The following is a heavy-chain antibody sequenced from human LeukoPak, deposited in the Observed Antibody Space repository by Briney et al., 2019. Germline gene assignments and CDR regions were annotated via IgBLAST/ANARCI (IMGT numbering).Heavy chain of an antibody. Sequence: SGPTLVNPTQTLTLTCTFSGFSLSTSGMRVSWIRQPPGKALEWLARIDWDDDKFYSTSLKTRLTISKDTSKNQVVLTMTNMDPVDTATYYCARIPRYCSGGSCYQGAFDIWGQGTMVTVSS. CDR1: GFSLSTSGMR. D-gene: IGHD2-15*01. V-gene: IGHV2-70*04. CDR2: IDWDDDK. CDR3: ARIPRYCSGGSCYQGAFDI. J-gene: IGHJ3*02.